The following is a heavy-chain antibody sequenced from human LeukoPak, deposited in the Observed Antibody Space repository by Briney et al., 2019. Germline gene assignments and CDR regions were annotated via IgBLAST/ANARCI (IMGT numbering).Heavy chain of an antibody. V-gene: IGHV1-18*04. CDR3: ARGLVIAVAGPFFDY. CDR1: GYTFTSYG. CDR2: ISAYNGNT. J-gene: IGHJ4*02. Sequence: ASVKVSCKASGYTFTSYGISWVRQAPGQGLEWMGWISAYNGNTNYAQKLQGRVTMTTDTSTSTAYMELRSLGSDDTAVYYCARGLVIAVAGPFFDYWGQGTLVTVSS. D-gene: IGHD6-19*01.